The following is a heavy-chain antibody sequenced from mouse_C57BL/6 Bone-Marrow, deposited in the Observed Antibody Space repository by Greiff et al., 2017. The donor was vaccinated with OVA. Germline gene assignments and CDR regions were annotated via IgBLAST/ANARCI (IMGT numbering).Heavy chain of an antibody. J-gene: IGHJ4*01. CDR3: AREGVTT. D-gene: IGHD2-2*01. CDR1: GYSFTGYY. V-gene: IGHV1-42*01. Sequence: EVKLMESGPELVKPGASVKISCKASGYSFTGYYMNWVKQSPEKSLEWIGEINPSTGGTTYNQKFKAKATLTVDKSSSTAYMQLKSLTSEDAAVYYCAREGVTTWGQGTSVTVSS. CDR2: INPSTGGT.